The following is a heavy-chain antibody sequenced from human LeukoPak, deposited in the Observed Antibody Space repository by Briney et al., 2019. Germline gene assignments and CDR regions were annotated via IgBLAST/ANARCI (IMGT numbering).Heavy chain of an antibody. Sequence: GASVKVSCKASGYTFTSYYMHWVRQAPGQGLEWMGIINPSGGSTSYAQKFQGRVTMTRDMSTSTVYMELSSLRSEDTAVYYCARDGKAVAVAFDIWGQGTMVTVSS. J-gene: IGHJ3*02. CDR3: ARDGKAVAVAFDI. CDR1: GYTFTSYY. D-gene: IGHD6-19*01. V-gene: IGHV1-46*01. CDR2: INPSGGST.